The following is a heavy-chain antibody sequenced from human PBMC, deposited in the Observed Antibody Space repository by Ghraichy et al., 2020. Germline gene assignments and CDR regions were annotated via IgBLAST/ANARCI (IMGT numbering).Heavy chain of an antibody. J-gene: IGHJ6*02. CDR1: GFTFSSYS. CDR2: ISSSSSYI. Sequence: GGSRRLSCAASGFTFSSYSMNWVRQAPGKGLEWVSSISSSSSYIYYADSVKGRFTISRDNAKNSLYLQMNSLRAEDTAVYYCARDAKDPTGYCSGGSCYYYYYGMDVWGQGTTVTVSS. D-gene: IGHD2-15*01. V-gene: IGHV3-21*01. CDR3: ARDAKDPTGYCSGGSCYYYYYGMDV.